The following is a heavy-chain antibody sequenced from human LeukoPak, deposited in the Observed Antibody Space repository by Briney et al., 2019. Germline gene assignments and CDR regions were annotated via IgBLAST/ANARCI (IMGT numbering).Heavy chain of an antibody. J-gene: IGHJ4*02. CDR2: ISYDGSNK. V-gene: IGHV3-30-3*02. CDR1: GFTFSSYA. CDR3: AKRAAMADY. D-gene: IGHD5-18*01. Sequence: GGSLRLSCAASGFTFSSYAMHWVRQAPGKGLEWVAVISYDGSNKYYADSVKGRFTISRDNSKNTLYLQMNSLRAEDTAVYYCAKRAAMADYWGQGTLVTVSS.